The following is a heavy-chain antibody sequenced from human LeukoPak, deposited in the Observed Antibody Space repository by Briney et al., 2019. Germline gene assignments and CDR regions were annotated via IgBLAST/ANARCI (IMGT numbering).Heavy chain of an antibody. J-gene: IGHJ4*02. CDR3: ARYSSELEDY. CDR2: TYYRSKWYN. CDR1: GDSVSSNSAA. D-gene: IGHD1-26*01. V-gene: IGHV6-1*01. Sequence: SQTLSLTCAISGDSVSSNSAAWNWIRQSPSRGLEWLGRTYYRSKWYNDYAVSVKSRITINPDTSKNQFSLKLSSVTAADTAVYYCARYSSELEDYWGQGTPVTVSS.